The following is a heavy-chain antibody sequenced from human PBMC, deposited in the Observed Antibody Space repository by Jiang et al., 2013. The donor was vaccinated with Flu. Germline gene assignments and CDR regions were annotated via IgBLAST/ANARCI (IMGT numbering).Heavy chain of an antibody. CDR3: ARTPYSGPSYYFDY. D-gene: IGHD1-26*01. Sequence: QTLTLTCTFSGFSLSTSGMCVSWIRQPPGKALEWLARIDWDDDKYYSTSLKTRLTISKDTSKNQVVLTMTNMDPVDTATYYCARTPYSGPSYYFDYWGQGTLVTVSS. J-gene: IGHJ4*02. CDR2: IDWDDDK. V-gene: IGHV2-70*11. CDR1: GFSLSTSGMC.